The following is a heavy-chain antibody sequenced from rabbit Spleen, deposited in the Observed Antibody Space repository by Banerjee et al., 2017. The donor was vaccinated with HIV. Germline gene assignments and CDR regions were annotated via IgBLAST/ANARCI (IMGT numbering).Heavy chain of an antibody. J-gene: IGHJ6*01. CDR3: ARDSGTSFSSYGMDL. Sequence: QEQLEESGGDLVKPEGSLTLTCTASGFSFSNKCDMCWVRQPPGKGPEWIACIGAGVSYTTSYTTRAKGRFPTTKPSTTTVTLQMTSLTAANTATYFCARDSGTSFSSYGMDLWGQGTLVAVS. V-gene: IGHV1S45*01. CDR1: GFSFSNKCD. CDR2: IGAGVSYTT. D-gene: IGHD8-1*01.